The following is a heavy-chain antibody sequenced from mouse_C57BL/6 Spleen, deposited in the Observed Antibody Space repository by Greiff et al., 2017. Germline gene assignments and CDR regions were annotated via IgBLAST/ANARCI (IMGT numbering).Heavy chain of an antibody. CDR1: GYTFTSYW. V-gene: IGHV1-7*01. CDR2: INPSSGYT. Sequence: QVHVKQSGAELAKPGASVKLSCKASGYTFTSYWMHWVKQRPGQGLEWIGYINPSSGYTKYNQKFKDKATLTADKSSSTAYMQLSSLTYEDSAVYYCAIIYYGSSSPFAYWGQGTLVTVSA. J-gene: IGHJ3*01. CDR3: AIIYYGSSSPFAY. D-gene: IGHD1-1*01.